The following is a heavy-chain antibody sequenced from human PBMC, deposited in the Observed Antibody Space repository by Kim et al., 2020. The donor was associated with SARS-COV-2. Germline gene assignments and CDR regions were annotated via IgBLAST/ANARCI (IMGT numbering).Heavy chain of an antibody. Sequence: SETLSLTCTVSGGSISSGGYYWSWIRQHPGKGLEWIGYIYYSGSTYYNPSLKSRVTISVDTSKNQFSLKLSSVTAADTAVYYCARGFRSGSYYGYYGMDVWGQGTTVTVSS. D-gene: IGHD1-26*01. CDR1: GGSISSGGYY. V-gene: IGHV4-31*03. J-gene: IGHJ6*02. CDR3: ARGFRSGSYYGYYGMDV. CDR2: IYYSGST.